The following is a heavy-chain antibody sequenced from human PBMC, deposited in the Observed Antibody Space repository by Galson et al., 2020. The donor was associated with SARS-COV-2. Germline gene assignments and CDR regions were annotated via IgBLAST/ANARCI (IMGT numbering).Heavy chain of an antibody. CDR2: IYHSGST. Sequence: SETLSLTCAVSGYSISSGYYWGWIRQPPGNGLEWIGSIYHSGSTYYNPSLKSRVTISVDTSKNQFSLKLSSVTAADTAVYYCARGYSSSWYFGWGQGTLVTVSS. J-gene: IGHJ4*02. CDR1: GYSISSGYY. V-gene: IGHV4-38-2*01. D-gene: IGHD6-13*01. CDR3: ARGYSSSWYFG.